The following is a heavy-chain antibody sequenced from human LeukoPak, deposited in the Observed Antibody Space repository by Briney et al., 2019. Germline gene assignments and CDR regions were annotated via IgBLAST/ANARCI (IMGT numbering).Heavy chain of an antibody. Sequence: ASVKVSCKASGYPFTSYGIVWGRQAPGQGLEWRGGISAYNGNTNYAQKLQGRVTMTTDTSTSTAYMELRSLRSDDTAVYYCARNPNDYGDYVFYYWGQGTLVTVSS. V-gene: IGHV1-18*01. CDR3: ARNPNDYGDYVFYY. J-gene: IGHJ4*02. CDR1: GYPFTSYG. D-gene: IGHD4-17*01. CDR2: ISAYNGNT.